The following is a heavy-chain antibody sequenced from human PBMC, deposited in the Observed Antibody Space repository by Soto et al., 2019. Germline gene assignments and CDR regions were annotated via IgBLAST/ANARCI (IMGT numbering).Heavy chain of an antibody. CDR1: GFTFSSYG. Sequence: QVQLVESGGGVVQPGRSLRLSCAASGFTFSSYGMHWVRQAPGKGLEWVAVISYDGSNKYYADSVKGRFTISRDNSKSTLYLQMNSLRAEDTAVYYCAKDAAIWFGELPGDVWGQGTTVTVSS. CDR2: ISYDGSNK. J-gene: IGHJ6*02. D-gene: IGHD3-10*01. V-gene: IGHV3-30*18. CDR3: AKDAAIWFGELPGDV.